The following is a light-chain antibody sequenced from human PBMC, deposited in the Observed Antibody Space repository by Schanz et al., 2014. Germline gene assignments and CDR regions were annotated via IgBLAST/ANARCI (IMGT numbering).Light chain of an antibody. CDR1: SSDAGVYNY. J-gene: IGLJ3*02. V-gene: IGLV2-14*01. CDR2: DVS. CDR3: QSYDSSLSGWV. Sequence: QSALTQPASVSGSPGQSITISCTGTSSDAGVYNYVSWYQQHPGKAPKLMIYDVSNRPSGVSNRFSGSKSGNTASLTISGLQAEDEADYYCQSYDSSLSGWVFGGGTKLTVL.